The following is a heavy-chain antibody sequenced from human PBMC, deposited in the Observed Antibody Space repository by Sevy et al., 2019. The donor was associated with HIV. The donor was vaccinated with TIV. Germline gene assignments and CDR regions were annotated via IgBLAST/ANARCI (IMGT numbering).Heavy chain of an antibody. V-gene: IGHV1-18*01. CDR2: ISVYNGNT. D-gene: IGHD5-12*01. J-gene: IGHJ4*02. Sequence: ASLKVSCKCSGLSFIDYGFSWVRQAPGQGLEWMAWISVYNGNTNYAQKFQGRVAVTVDSTTKTAYMELKSLRSDDTAVYYCARATRDGYNPRPFDYWGQGTLVTVSS. CDR1: GLSFIDYG. CDR3: ARATRDGYNPRPFDY.